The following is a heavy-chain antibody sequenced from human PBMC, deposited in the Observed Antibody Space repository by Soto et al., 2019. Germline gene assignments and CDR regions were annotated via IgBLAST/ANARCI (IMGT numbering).Heavy chain of an antibody. V-gene: IGHV4-34*01. J-gene: IGHJ5*02. CDR1: GGSFSGYY. CDR3: ARGQIGVTGYYWPFDTTCFDP. D-gene: IGHD3-9*01. CDR2: INHSGST. Sequence: PSETLSLTCAVYGGSFSGYYWSWIRQPPGKGLEWIGEINHSGSTNYNPSLKSRVTISVDTSKNQFSLKLSSVTAADTAVYYCARGQIGVTGYYWPFDTTCFDPWGQGTLVTVSS.